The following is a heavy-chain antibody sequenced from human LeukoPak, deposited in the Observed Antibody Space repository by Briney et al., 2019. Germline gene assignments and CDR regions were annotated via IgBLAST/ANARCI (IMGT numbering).Heavy chain of an antibody. V-gene: IGHV4-4*07. D-gene: IGHD6-13*01. CDR2: IDSSGST. CDR3: ARGYSSSWYYYLDV. CDR1: GGSISSYY. Sequence: PSETLSLTCTVSGGSISSYYWSWIRQPAGKGLQWIGRIDSSGSTNYNPSLKSRVITSIDTSKNQFSLRLSSVTAADTAVYYCARGYSSSWYYYLDVWGKGTTVTISS. J-gene: IGHJ6*03.